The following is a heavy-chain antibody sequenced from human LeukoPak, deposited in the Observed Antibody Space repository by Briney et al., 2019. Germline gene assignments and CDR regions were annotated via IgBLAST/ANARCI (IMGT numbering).Heavy chain of an antibody. CDR3: ARDRDLGY. V-gene: IGHV4-59*01. Sequence: SETLSLTCTVSGVSINNYYWGWIRQSPGKGPEWIGWSYHRGSTSYNPSLKSRVPISVDTSKNQFSLKLRSVTAAATAVYYWARDRDLGYWGQGTLVIVSS. J-gene: IGHJ4*02. CDR1: GVSINNYY. CDR2: SYHRGST.